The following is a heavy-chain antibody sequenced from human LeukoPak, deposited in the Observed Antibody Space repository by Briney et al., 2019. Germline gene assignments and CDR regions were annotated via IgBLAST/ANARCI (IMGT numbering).Heavy chain of an antibody. CDR1: GGSFTVYF. V-gene: IGHV4-34*01. CDR3: ARRRYYYYGMDV. CDR2: INHSGST. J-gene: IGHJ6*02. Sequence: PSETLSLTCAVYGGSFTVYFWSWIRQPPGKGLEWIGEINHSGSTNYNPSLKSRVTISVDTSKNQFSLKLSSVTAADTAVYYCARRRYYYYGMDVWGQGTTVTVSS.